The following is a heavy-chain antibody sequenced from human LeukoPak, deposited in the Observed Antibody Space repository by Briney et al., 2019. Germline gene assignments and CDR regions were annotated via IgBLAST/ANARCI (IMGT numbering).Heavy chain of an antibody. V-gene: IGHV3-7*01. CDR3: AKDEVGSSGWCFDY. Sequence: GGSLRLSCAASGFTFSSYWMSWVRQAPGKGLEWVANIKQDGSEKYYVDSVKGRFTISRDNAKNSLYLQMNSLRAEDTAVYYCAKDEVGSSGWCFDYWGQGTLVTVSS. CDR1: GFTFSSYW. D-gene: IGHD6-19*01. CDR2: IKQDGSEK. J-gene: IGHJ4*02.